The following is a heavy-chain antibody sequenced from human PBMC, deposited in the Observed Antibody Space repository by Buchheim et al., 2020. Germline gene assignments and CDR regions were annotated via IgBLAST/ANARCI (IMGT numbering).Heavy chain of an antibody. CDR2: ISYDGSNK. CDR1: GFTFSSYG. CDR3: AKDLVSGLYGSGSHHIPDFDY. J-gene: IGHJ4*02. Sequence: QVQLVESGGGVVQPGRSLRLSCAASGFTFSSYGMHWVRQAPGKGLEWVAVISYDGSNKYYADSVKGRFTISRDNSKNTLYLQMNSLRAEDTAVYYCAKDLVSGLYGSGSHHIPDFDYWGQGTL. D-gene: IGHD3-10*01. V-gene: IGHV3-30*18.